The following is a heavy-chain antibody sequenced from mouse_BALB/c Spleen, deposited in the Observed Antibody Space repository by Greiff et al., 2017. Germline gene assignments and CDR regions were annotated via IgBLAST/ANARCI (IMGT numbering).Heavy chain of an antibody. V-gene: IGHV14-3*02. CDR1: GFNIKDTY. J-gene: IGHJ4*01. Sequence: MQLKESGAELVKPGASVKLSCTASGFNIKDTYMHWVKQRPEQGLEWIGRIDPANGNTKYDPKFQGKATITADTSSNTAYLQLSSLTSEDTAVYYCAPDVDYYAMDYWGQGTSVTVSS. CDR2: IDPANGNT. CDR3: APDVDYYAMDY.